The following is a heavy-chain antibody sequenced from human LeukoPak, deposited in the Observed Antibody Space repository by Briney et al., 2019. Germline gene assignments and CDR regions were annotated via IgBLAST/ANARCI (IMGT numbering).Heavy chain of an antibody. CDR1: GFTFRNYW. V-gene: IGHV3-74*01. CDR3: VRDGDDYNFDY. D-gene: IGHD5-24*01. CDR2: VKGDGSFT. Sequence: GGSLRLSCAASGFTFRNYWLHWVRQAPGKGLVWVSRVKGDGSFTDYADSVKGRFTISRDNAKNTLYLQMYSLRAEDTAAYYCVRDGDDYNFDYWGQGSLVTVSS. J-gene: IGHJ4*02.